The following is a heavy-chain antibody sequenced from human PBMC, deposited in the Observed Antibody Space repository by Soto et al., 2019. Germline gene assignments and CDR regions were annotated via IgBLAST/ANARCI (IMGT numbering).Heavy chain of an antibody. Sequence: QVQLQESGPGLVRPSETLSLTCTVSAASISSYYWTWIRQSPGKGLEWIGHMYNSEDTKYNPSLKSRVTMSVDTSKNQFSLKLRSVTAADTAIYYGVRHATDRHGNAEDWYFDLWGRGTLVTVSS. CDR3: VRHATDRHGNAEDWYFDL. D-gene: IGHD2-15*01. V-gene: IGHV4-59*08. CDR2: MYNSEDT. CDR1: AASISSYY. J-gene: IGHJ2*01.